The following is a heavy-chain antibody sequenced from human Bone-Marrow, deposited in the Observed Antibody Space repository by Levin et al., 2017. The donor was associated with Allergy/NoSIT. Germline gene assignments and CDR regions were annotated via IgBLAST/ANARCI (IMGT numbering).Heavy chain of an antibody. D-gene: IGHD3-10*01. CDR1: GYTFTSYW. V-gene: IGHV1-46*01. Sequence: RASVKVSCKASGYTFTSYWLHWLRQAPGQGLEGMGIINPIGGSTEYAQKFQGRVTMTRDTSTSTVYMELSSLRSEDTAVYYCARLYGAGTGDYWGQGTLVTVSS. CDR2: INPIGGST. CDR3: ARLYGAGTGDY. J-gene: IGHJ4*02.